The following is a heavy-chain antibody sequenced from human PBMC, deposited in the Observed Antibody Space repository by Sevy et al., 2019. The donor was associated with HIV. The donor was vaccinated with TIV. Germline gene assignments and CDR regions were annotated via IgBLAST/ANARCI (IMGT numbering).Heavy chain of an antibody. Sequence: GGSLRLSCAASGFTFSDYYMSWIRQAPGKGLEWVSYINSSGSNIYYADSVKGRFTISRDNAKNSLYLQMNSLRAEDTAVYYCARDSTTVTTGHLDYWGQGTLVTVSS. CDR2: INSSGSNI. CDR1: GFTFSDYY. D-gene: IGHD4-4*01. CDR3: ARDSTTVTTGHLDY. J-gene: IGHJ4*02. V-gene: IGHV3-11*01.